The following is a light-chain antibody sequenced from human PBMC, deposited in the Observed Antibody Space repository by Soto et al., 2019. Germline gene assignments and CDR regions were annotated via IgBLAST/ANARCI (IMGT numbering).Light chain of an antibody. CDR3: SSYAGGSSMV. V-gene: IGLV2-23*01. J-gene: IGLJ3*02. CDR2: EGS. CDR1: TSNVGTYKF. Sequence: QSALTQPASVYGSPGQSITISCTRTTSNVGTYKFVSWYQYHPGKAPKLIIYEGSKRPSGVSSRFSGSKSGNTASLTISGLQADDDGDYYCSSYAGGSSMVFGGGTKLTVL.